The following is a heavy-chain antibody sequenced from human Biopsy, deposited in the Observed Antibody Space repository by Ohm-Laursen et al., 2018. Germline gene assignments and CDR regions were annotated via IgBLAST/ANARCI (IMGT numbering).Heavy chain of an antibody. CDR2: YAPENGKT. V-gene: IGHV1-24*01. CDR3: AADINVWNVNY. J-gene: IGHJ4*02. CDR1: AYTLNELS. D-gene: IGHD1-1*01. Sequence: ASVTAACKVHAYTLNELSMHWVRQVPGKGLEWMGGYAPENGKTVYAQNFQARVSLTEDTSTDTAYMELRSLRSKDTAVYYCAADINVWNVNYWGQGTQVTVSS.